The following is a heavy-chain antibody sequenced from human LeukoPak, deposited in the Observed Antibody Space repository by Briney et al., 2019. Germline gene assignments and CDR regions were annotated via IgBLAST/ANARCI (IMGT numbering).Heavy chain of an antibody. V-gene: IGHV4-34*01. Sequence: PSETLSLTCAVYGGSFRGYYWSWIRQPPGKGLEWIGEINHSGSTNYNPSLKSRVTISVDTSKNQFSLKLSSVTAADTAVYYCARVGGYGMDVWGQGTTVTVSS. CDR2: INHSGST. J-gene: IGHJ6*02. CDR3: ARVGGYGMDV. D-gene: IGHD1-26*01. CDR1: GGSFRGYY.